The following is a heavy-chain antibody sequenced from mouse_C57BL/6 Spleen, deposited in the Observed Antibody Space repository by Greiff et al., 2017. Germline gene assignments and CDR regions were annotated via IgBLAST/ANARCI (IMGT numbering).Heavy chain of an antibody. J-gene: IGHJ3*01. CDR2: IYPRSGNT. V-gene: IGHV1-81*01. CDR1: GYTFTSYG. CDR3: ARENYYGSPWFAY. Sequence: QVQLQQSGAELARPGASVKLSCKASGYTFTSYGISWVKQRTGQGLEWIGEIYPRSGNTYYNEKFKGKATLTADKSSSTAYMELRSLTSEDSAVYFCARENYYGSPWFAYWGQGTLVTVSA. D-gene: IGHD1-1*01.